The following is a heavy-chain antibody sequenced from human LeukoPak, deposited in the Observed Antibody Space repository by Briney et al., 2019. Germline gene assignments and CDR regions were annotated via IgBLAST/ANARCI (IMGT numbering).Heavy chain of an antibody. J-gene: IGHJ4*02. CDR2: IIPIFDTA. V-gene: IGHV1-69*05. CDR1: GGTFSSYA. CDR3: ARRIRSDDFDF. Sequence: SVKVSCKASGGTFSSYAINWVRQAPGQGLEWMGGIIPIFDTANYAQKFQGRVTITTDESTSTAYMELSSLRSEDTAVYFCARRIRSDDFDFWGQGTLVTVSS. D-gene: IGHD2-15*01.